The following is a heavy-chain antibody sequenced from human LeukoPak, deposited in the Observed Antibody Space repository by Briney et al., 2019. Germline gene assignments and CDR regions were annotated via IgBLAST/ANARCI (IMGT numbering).Heavy chain of an antibody. CDR1: GGSISSGGYS. V-gene: IGHV4-30-2*01. CDR2: IYHSGST. Sequence: SETLSLTCAVPGGSISSGGYSWSWIRQPPGKGLEWIGYIYHSGSTYYNPSLKSRVTISVDTSKNQFSLKLSSVTAADTAVYYCACGHSSSWYRDWGQGTLVTVSS. J-gene: IGHJ4*02. D-gene: IGHD6-13*01. CDR3: ACGHSSSWYRD.